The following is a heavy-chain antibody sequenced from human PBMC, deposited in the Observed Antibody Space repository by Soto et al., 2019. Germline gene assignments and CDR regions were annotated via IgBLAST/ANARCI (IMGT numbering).Heavy chain of an antibody. CDR2: MNPNTDNS. Sequence: QVQLVQSGAEVRKPGASVKVSCEASGYTFTSYDIYWVRQATGQGLEWMGWMNPNTDNSGYAQKFQGRVTMTSDTSKSTAHMEVSSLRSEDTAVYYCARRAETNGWNGFGADKYYFDFWGQGTLVTVSS. D-gene: IGHD1-1*01. V-gene: IGHV1-8*01. CDR3: ARRAETNGWNGFGADKYYFDF. J-gene: IGHJ4*02. CDR1: GYTFTSYD.